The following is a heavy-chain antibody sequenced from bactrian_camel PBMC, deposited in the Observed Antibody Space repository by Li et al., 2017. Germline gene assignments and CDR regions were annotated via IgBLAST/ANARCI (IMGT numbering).Heavy chain of an antibody. CDR3: VRDALTDYGVGTPQYQFGY. Sequence: HVQLVESGGGLVQPGGSLRVSCAASGFTFSSYTMYWVRQAPGKGLEWVAQIAYDGWVSRYHDSAKGRFTISRDNAKNILYLQMNSLKPGDTAVYFCVRDALTDYGVGTPQYQFGYWGRGPRSPSP. V-gene: IGHV3S6*01. J-gene: IGHJ6*01. D-gene: IGHD1*01. CDR1: GFTFSSYT. CDR2: IAYDGWVS.